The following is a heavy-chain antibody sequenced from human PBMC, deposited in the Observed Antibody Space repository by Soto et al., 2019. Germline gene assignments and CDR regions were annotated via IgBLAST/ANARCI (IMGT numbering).Heavy chain of an antibody. CDR1: GFTFSDYY. CDR2: ISSSGSTI. D-gene: IGHD2-2*01. V-gene: IGHV3-11*01. Sequence: GGSLRLSCAASGFTFSDYYMSWIRQAPGKGLEWVSYISSSGSTIYYADSVKGRFTISRDNAKNSLYLQMNSLRAEDTAVYYCARSVVQSRSYFDYWGQGTLVTVSS. J-gene: IGHJ4*02. CDR3: ARSVVQSRSYFDY.